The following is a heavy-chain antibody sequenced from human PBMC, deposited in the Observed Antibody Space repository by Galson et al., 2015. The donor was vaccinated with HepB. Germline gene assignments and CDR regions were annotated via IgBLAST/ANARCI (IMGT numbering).Heavy chain of an antibody. CDR1: GFMFSGHW. CDR3: ARNRGYETFDY. Sequence: PLRLSCAASGFMFSGHWMNWVRQAPGKELEWVANIKDGGSIKYYVDSVTGRFTISRDNARNLLYLQMNGLRAEDTAVYFCARNRGYETFDYWGQGALVTVSS. D-gene: IGHD5-12*01. CDR2: IKDGGSIK. V-gene: IGHV3-7*03. J-gene: IGHJ4*02.